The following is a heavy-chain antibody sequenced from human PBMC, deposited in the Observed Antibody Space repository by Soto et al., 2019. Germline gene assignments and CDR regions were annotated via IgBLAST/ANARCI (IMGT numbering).Heavy chain of an antibody. D-gene: IGHD3-10*01. CDR1: GGSISTTHW. CDR3: ARKSYYGPYPFDP. Sequence: QVQLQESGPGLVKPSGTLSLTCAVSGGSISTTHWWTWVRQPPGKGLEWIGEIYHSGSTNYNPSLTGRVTISVDNSKNQFSLKLSSVTAADTAVYYCARKSYYGPYPFDPWGQGTLVTVSS. CDR2: IYHSGST. J-gene: IGHJ5*02. V-gene: IGHV4-4*02.